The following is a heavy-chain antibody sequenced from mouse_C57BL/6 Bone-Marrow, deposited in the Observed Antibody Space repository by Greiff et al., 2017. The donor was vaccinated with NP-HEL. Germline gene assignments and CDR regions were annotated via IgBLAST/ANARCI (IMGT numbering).Heavy chain of an antibody. V-gene: IGHV5-9*01. J-gene: IGHJ3*01. CDR3: ARGYSNYGVPFAY. Sequence: EVKLVESGGGLVKPGGSLKLSCAASGFTFSSYTMSWVRQTPEKRLEWVATISGGGGNTYYPDSVKGRFTISRDNAKNTLYLQMSCLRSEDTALYYCARGYSNYGVPFAYWGQGTLVTVSA. CDR2: ISGGGGNT. D-gene: IGHD2-5*01. CDR1: GFTFSSYT.